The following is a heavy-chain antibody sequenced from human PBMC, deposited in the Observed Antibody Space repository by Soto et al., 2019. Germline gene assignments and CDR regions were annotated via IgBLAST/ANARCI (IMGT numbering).Heavy chain of an antibody. CDR3: ARGARFLEWLSFDH. Sequence: QVQLEQSGAEVKTLGSSVKVSCKASGDTFNRYAISWVRQAPGQGLEWMGGIIPIFGTAHYAPQFQDRVAISADESTTTASLELTSLKSEDTAVYFCARGARFLEWLSFDHWGQGTLVTVSS. CDR1: GDTFNRYA. V-gene: IGHV1-69*13. CDR2: IIPIFGTA. D-gene: IGHD3-3*01. J-gene: IGHJ4*02.